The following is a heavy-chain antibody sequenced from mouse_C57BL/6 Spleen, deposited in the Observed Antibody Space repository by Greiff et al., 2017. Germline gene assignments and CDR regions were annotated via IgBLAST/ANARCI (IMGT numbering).Heavy chain of an antibody. D-gene: IGHD1-1*01. J-gene: IGHJ2*01. CDR1: GYTFTDYY. CDR2: INPNNGGT. V-gene: IGHV1-26*01. CDR3: ARSTTVVDFDY. Sequence: VQLQQSGPELVKPGASVKISCKASGYTFTDYYMNWVKQSHGKSLEWIGDINPNNGGTSYNQKFKGKATLTVDKSSSTAYMELRSLTSEYSAVYYCARSTTVVDFDYWGQGTTLTVSS.